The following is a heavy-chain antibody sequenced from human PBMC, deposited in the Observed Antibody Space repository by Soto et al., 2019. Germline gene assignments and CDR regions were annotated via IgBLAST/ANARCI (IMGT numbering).Heavy chain of an antibody. CDR2: ISWNSGSI. CDR1: GFTFDDYA. CDR3: ASVGATTSGAFDI. J-gene: IGHJ3*02. V-gene: IGHV3-9*01. Sequence: GGSLRLSCAASGFTFDDYAMHWVRQAPGKGLEWVSGISWNSGSIGYADSVKGRFTISRDNAKNSLYLQMNSLRAEDTALYYCASVGATTSGAFDIWGRGTMVTVSS. D-gene: IGHD1-26*01.